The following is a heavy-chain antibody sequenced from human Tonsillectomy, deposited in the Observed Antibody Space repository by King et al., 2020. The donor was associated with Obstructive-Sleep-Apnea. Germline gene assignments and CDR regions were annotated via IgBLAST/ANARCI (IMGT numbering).Heavy chain of an antibody. CDR1: GHGFSSYW. CDR3: GVWPGRIQVGGTNAFDI. J-gene: IGHJ3*02. D-gene: IGHD5-18*01. V-gene: IGHV5-10-1*01. Sequence: VQLVESGAEVKKPGESLRISCKVSGHGFSSYWLSWVRQMPGKGLEWMGRIDPSDSYTNYSPSFQGHVTISADKSITTAYLQWNSLKVSDTAMYYCGVWPGRIQVGGTNAFDIWGQGTMVTVSS. CDR2: IDPSDSYT.